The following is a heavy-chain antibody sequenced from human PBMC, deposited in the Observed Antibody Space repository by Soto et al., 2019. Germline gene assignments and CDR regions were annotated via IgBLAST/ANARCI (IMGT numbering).Heavy chain of an antibody. J-gene: IGHJ4*02. Sequence: QVQLVQSGAEVKKPGASVKVSCKASGYTFTSYYMHWVRQAPGQGLEWMGIINPSGGSTSYAQKFQGRVTMTRDTSTSTVYMELSSVRSEDTAVYYCAREDSSGNFDYWGQGTLVTVSS. CDR3: AREDSSGNFDY. V-gene: IGHV1-46*01. CDR1: GYTFTSYY. D-gene: IGHD3-22*01. CDR2: INPSGGST.